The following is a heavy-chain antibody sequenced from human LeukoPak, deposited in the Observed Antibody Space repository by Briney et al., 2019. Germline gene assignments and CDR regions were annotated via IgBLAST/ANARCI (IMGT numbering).Heavy chain of an antibody. CDR1: GYTFTSYG. Sequence: ASVKVSCKASGYTFTSYGISWVRQAPGQGLEWMGWISAYNGNTNYAQKLQGRVTMTTDTSTSTDYMELRSLRSEDTAVYYCARGEKGRWWGNSDRDAFDIWGQGTMVTVSS. V-gene: IGHV1-18*01. J-gene: IGHJ3*02. CDR2: ISAYNGNT. D-gene: IGHD4-23*01. CDR3: ARGEKGRWWGNSDRDAFDI.